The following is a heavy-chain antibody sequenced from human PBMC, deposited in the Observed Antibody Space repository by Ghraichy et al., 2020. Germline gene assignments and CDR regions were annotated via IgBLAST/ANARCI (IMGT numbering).Heavy chain of an antibody. CDR1: GYTFTSYA. Sequence: ASVKVSCKASGYTFTSYAMHWVRQAPGQRLEWMGWINAGNGNTKYSQKFQGRVTITRDTSASTAYMELSSLRSEDTAVYYCARDFGAAAGPYFDYWGQGTLVTVSS. CDR3: ARDFGAAAGPYFDY. CDR2: INAGNGNT. V-gene: IGHV1-3*01. D-gene: IGHD6-13*01. J-gene: IGHJ4*02.